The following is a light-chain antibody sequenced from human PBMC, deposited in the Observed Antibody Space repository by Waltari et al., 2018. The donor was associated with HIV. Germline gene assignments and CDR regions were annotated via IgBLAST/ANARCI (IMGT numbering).Light chain of an antibody. CDR3: QTWGPGIEV. J-gene: IGLJ3*02. CDR2: LNSDGSH. V-gene: IGLV4-69*02. CDR1: SGRNSYA. Sequence: LVVTQSPSASASLGASVTLTCTLSSGRNSYAIAWHQQQREKGPRYLMRLNSDGSHTKGAGIPDRFSGSSSGAERYLTISSLQSEDEADYYCQTWGPGIEVFGGGTKLTVL.